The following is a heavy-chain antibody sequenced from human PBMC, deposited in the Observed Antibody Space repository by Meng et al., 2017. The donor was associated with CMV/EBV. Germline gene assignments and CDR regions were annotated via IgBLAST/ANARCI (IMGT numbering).Heavy chain of an antibody. J-gene: IGHJ6*02. CDR2: ISSSGSTI. D-gene: IGHD2-2*01. CDR3: ARDLIVVVPAATFYYYYYGMDV. V-gene: IGHV3-48*03. Sequence: GGSLRLSCAASGFTFSSYEMNWVRQAPGKGLEWVSYISSSGSTIYYADSVKGRFTISRDNAKNSLYLQMNSLRAEDTAVYYCARDLIVVVPAATFYYYYYGMDVWGQGTTVTVS. CDR1: GFTFSSYE.